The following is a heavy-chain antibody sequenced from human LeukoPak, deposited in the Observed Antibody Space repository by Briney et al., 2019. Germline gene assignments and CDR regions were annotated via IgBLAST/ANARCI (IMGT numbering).Heavy chain of an antibody. CDR1: GFTFSSYA. CDR2: ISGSGGST. V-gene: IGHV3-23*01. D-gene: IGHD3-22*01. Sequence: GGSLRLSCAASGFTFSSYAMSWVRQAPGKGLEWVSAISGSGGSTYYADSVKGRFTISRDNSKNTLYLQMNSLRAEDTAVYYCAKDLSGYYDSSGSSPFGYWGQGTLVTVSS. CDR3: AKDLSGYYDSSGSSPFGY. J-gene: IGHJ4*02.